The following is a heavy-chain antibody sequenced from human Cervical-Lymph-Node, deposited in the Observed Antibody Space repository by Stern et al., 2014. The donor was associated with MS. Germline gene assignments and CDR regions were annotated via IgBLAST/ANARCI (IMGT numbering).Heavy chain of an antibody. J-gene: IGHJ4*02. D-gene: IGHD2-2*02. Sequence: VQLVESGGGVVHPGRSLRLSCEASGFTFSDFGMYWVRQAPGKGPAWGAVISYDGGHTDYADSVKGRFTISRDNSKNTLYVQMNSLRADDTAVYYCAKDPQRGVVPAAIHYWGQGTLVTVSS. V-gene: IGHV3-30*18. CDR2: ISYDGGHT. CDR3: AKDPQRGVVPAAIHY. CDR1: GFTFSDFG.